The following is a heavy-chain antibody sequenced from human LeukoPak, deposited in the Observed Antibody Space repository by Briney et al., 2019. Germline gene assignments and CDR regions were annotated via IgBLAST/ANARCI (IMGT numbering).Heavy chain of an antibody. V-gene: IGHV5-51*01. D-gene: IGHD2-21*01. CDR2: IYPGESDT. CDR1: GYGFTSYW. CDR3: VTRSSIMSWFDP. J-gene: IGHJ5*02. Sequence: GECLNISCKGSGYGFTSYWIGWVRQMPGKGLEWMGMIYPGESDTRYSPSFQREVTISAEKSISTAYLQWSGLWASDPAMEYCVTRSSIMSWFDPWGQGTLVTVSS.